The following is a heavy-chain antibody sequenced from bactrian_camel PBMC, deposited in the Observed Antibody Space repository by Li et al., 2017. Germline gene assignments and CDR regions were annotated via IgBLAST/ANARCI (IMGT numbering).Heavy chain of an antibody. CDR1: DPTNAIWC. Sequence: HVQLVESGGGSVQAGGSVRLSCAISDPTNAIWCMGWFRSTPGQEREEVAGIGIGGGSPYYADSVKGRFTISHDKAQNTVYLQVNGLQPEDTAMYYCATSGLVTCIVTPSWFHNWGQGTQVTVS. J-gene: IGHJ4*01. CDR2: IGIGGGSP. CDR3: ATSGLVTCIVTPSWFHN. D-gene: IGHD7*01. V-gene: IGHV3-3*01.